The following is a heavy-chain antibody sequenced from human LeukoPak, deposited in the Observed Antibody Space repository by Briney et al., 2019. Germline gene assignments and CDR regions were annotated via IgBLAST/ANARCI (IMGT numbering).Heavy chain of an antibody. CDR2: IIPILGIA. J-gene: IGHJ4*02. CDR3: ARAEALQNYYGSGSYYTG. CDR1: GGTFSSYA. V-gene: IGHV1-69*04. Sequence: SVKVSCKASGGTFSSYAISWVRQAPGQGLEWMGRIIPILGIANYAQKFQGRVTITADKSTSTAYMELSSLRSEDTAMYYCARAEALQNYYGSGSYYTGWGQGTLVTVSS. D-gene: IGHD3-10*01.